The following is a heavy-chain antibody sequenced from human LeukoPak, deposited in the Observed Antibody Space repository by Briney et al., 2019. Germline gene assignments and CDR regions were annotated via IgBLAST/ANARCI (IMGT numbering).Heavy chain of an antibody. CDR3: VKDRTGTYTLDY. Sequence: GGSLRLSCAASGFTFSTSWMHWVRQAPGKGLVWVSLISSDGSATTYADSVKGRFTISRDNVKNTLYLQMNSLRAEDTAVYYCVKDRTGTYTLDYWGQGTLVTVSS. J-gene: IGHJ4*02. CDR2: ISSDGSAT. CDR1: GFTFSTSW. V-gene: IGHV3-74*01. D-gene: IGHD3-10*01.